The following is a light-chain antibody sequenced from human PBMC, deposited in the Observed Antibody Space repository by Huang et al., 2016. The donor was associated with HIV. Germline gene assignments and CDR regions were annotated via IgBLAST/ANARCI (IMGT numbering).Light chain of an antibody. CDR1: QTIRTY. Sequence: DIQMTQSPSSLSASLGDRVTITCRASQTIRTYLNWFQQKPGKAPKLLIATASTLQSGVPSRCSGSGSGTDFTLTISSLQPEDFATYCCQQSYSTPRTFGQGTKVEIK. CDR2: TAS. V-gene: IGKV1-39*01. J-gene: IGKJ1*01. CDR3: QQSYSTPRT.